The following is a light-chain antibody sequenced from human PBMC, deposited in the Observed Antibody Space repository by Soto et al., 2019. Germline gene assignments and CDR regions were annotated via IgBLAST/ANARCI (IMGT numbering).Light chain of an antibody. CDR3: ATWHDSFYV. V-gene: IGLV1-44*01. CDR1: TSDIGTNG. CDR2: TNN. Sequence: QSVLTQPPSASGTPGQIVTVSCSGSTSDIGTNGVNWFQHLPGTAPRLLIYTNNQRPSGVPDRFSGSKSGTSASLAISGLQSEDEATYCCATWHDSFYVFGTGTKLTVL. J-gene: IGLJ1*01.